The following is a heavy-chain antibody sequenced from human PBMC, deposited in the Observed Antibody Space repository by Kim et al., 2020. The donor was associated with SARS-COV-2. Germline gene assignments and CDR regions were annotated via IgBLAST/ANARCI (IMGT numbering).Heavy chain of an antibody. V-gene: IGHV3-74*01. CDR3: ARVASGYYLSADY. Sequence: YADAVKGRFTISRDNAKNTLYLQMNRLRAEDTAVYYCARVASGYYLSADYWGQGTLVTVSS. D-gene: IGHD3-22*01. J-gene: IGHJ4*02.